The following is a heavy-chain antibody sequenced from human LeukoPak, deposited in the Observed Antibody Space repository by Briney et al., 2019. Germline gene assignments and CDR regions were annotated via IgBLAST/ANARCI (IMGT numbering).Heavy chain of an antibody. V-gene: IGHV1-58*01. D-gene: IGHD6-13*01. J-gene: IGHJ5*02. CDR2: IVVDSDNT. Sequence: SVKVSCKSSGFTFTSRSAVQWVRQARGQRLEWIGWIVVDSDNTNYAENFQERVTITRDMSASTSYMELSSLRSEDTAVYFCAAPYTSSWFDLWGQGTLVTVSS. CDR1: GFTFTSRSA. CDR3: AAPYTSSWFDL.